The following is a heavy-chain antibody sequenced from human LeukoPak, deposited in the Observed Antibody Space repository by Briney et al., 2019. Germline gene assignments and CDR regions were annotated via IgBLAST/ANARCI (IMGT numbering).Heavy chain of an antibody. D-gene: IGHD5-18*01. Sequence: GGSLRLSCAASGFSFSSYEMNWVRQAPGKGLECVSYISSSGSTIYYADSVKGRFTISRDNAKNSLYLQMNSLRAEDTAVYYCARVYSGGGYSYGPKRYYYYMDVWGKGTTVTISS. CDR3: ARVYSGGGYSYGPKRYYYYMDV. CDR2: ISSSGSTI. J-gene: IGHJ6*03. CDR1: GFSFSSYE. V-gene: IGHV3-48*03.